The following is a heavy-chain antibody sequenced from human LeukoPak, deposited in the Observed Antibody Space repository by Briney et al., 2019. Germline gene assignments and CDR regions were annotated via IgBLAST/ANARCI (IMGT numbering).Heavy chain of an antibody. V-gene: IGHV5-51*01. CDR3: ARLGTAIVARYFDF. CDR1: GFDFTTYW. Sequence: GESLKISCQGSGFDFTTYWIGWVRQMPGKDLEWMGTIYPGDSDTRYSPSFQGQVSISADKSTNTAYVQWSSLKASDTAIYYCARLGTAIVARYFDFWGQGTLVTVSS. CDR2: IYPGDSDT. D-gene: IGHD5-18*01. J-gene: IGHJ4*02.